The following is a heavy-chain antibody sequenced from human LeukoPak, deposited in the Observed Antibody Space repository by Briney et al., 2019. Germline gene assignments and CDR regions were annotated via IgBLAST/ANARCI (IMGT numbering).Heavy chain of an antibody. CDR3: ASEYYDFWSGYARYGMDV. CDR2: IYHSGST. CDR1: GGSFSGYS. D-gene: IGHD3-3*01. Sequence: SETLSLTCAVYGGSFSGYSWSWIRQPPGKGLEWIGYIYHSGSTYYNPSLKGRVTISVDRSKNQFSLKLSSVTAADTAVYYCASEYYDFWSGYARYGMDVWGQGTTVTVSS. J-gene: IGHJ6*02. V-gene: IGHV4-30-2*01.